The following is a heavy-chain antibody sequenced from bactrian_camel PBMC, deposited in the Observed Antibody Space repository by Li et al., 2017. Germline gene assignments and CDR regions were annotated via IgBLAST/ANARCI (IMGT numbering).Heavy chain of an antibody. J-gene: IGHJ4*01. CDR3: AIARDVWWDY. Sequence: QLVESGGGSVQAGGSLRLSCSVSGYGNTYYMSWVRQAPGKGLEWVSNIFSDGKVTYADFAKGRFTISRSNDKKTVYLQMNSLKPDDTARYYCAIARDVWWDYWGQGTQVTVS. V-gene: IGHV3S10*01. D-gene: IGHD7*01. CDR2: IFSDGKV. CDR1: GYGNTYY.